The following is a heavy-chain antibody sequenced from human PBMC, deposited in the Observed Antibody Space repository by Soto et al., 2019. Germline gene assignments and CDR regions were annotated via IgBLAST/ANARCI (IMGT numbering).Heavy chain of an antibody. D-gene: IGHD5-18*01. Sequence: QVQLVQSGAEVKKPGASVKVSCKASGYTFTSYGISWVRQAPGQGLEWMGWISAYNGNTNYAQKLQGRVTMTTDTPTSTAYMELRSLRSDDTAVYYCARSSAMVGPGYYGMDVWGQGTTVTVSS. J-gene: IGHJ6*02. CDR1: GYTFTSYG. V-gene: IGHV1-18*01. CDR2: ISAYNGNT. CDR3: ARSSAMVGPGYYGMDV.